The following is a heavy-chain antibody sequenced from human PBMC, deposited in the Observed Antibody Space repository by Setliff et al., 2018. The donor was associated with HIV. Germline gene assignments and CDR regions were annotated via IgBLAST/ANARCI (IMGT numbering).Heavy chain of an antibody. CDR1: GGSFSGYY. Sequence: PSETLSLTCAVYGGSFSGYYWSWIRQPPGKGLAWIGRIHSSGSTNYNPSLKSRVTISVDTSKNQFSLKLSSVTAADTAVYYCARVFVDTAVLRVLEYYFDSWGRGTLVTVSS. CDR2: IHSSGST. V-gene: IGHV4-4*09. J-gene: IGHJ4*02. CDR3: ARVFVDTAVLRVLEYYFDS. D-gene: IGHD5-18*01.